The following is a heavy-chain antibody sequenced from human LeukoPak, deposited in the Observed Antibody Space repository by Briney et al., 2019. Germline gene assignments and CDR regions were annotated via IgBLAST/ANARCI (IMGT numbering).Heavy chain of an antibody. Sequence: SETLSLTCNVSGGSISSYYWSWIRQPPGKGLEWIGYMYYSGNTNYNPSLKSRVTTSVDSSKNQFSLKLSSVTAADTAVYYCARHTLVGTRNAFDIWGQGTMVTVSS. CDR1: GGSISSYY. CDR2: MYYSGNT. J-gene: IGHJ3*02. CDR3: ARHTLVGTRNAFDI. V-gene: IGHV4-59*08. D-gene: IGHD1-14*01.